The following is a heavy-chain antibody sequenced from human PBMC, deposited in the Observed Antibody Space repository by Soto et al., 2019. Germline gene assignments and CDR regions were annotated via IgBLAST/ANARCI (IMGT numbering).Heavy chain of an antibody. CDR1: GFYIISSSYY. D-gene: IGHD3-3*01. CDR3: ARQIFGDFDY. J-gene: IGHJ4*02. V-gene: IGHV4-39*01. Sequence: SETLSLTCTFSGFYIISSSYYWGWIRQPPGKGLEWIGSIYYSGSTYYNPSLKSRVTISVDTSKNQFSLKLSSVTAADTAVYYCARQIFGDFDYWGQGTLVTVSS. CDR2: IYYSGST.